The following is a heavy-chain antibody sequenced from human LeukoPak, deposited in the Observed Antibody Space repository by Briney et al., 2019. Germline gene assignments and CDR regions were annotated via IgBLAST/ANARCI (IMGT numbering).Heavy chain of an antibody. CDR1: GFTASSNY. V-gene: IGHV3-66*02. CDR2: IYSGGST. D-gene: IGHD6-13*01. J-gene: IGHJ4*02. Sequence: PGGSLRLSCAASGFTASSNYMSWVRQAPGKGLEWVSVIYSGGSTYYADSVKGRFTISRDNSKNTLYLQMNSLRAEDTAVYFCARLGYSSSWYPDSWGQGTLVTVSS. CDR3: ARLGYSSSWYPDS.